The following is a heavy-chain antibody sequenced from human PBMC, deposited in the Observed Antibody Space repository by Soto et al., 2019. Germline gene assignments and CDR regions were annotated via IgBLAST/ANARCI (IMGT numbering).Heavy chain of an antibody. CDR1: GFPVSSNY. J-gene: IGHJ6*02. V-gene: IGHV3-66*01. Sequence: GGSLSLSCAASGFPVSSNYMSWVRQAPGKGLEWVSVIYSGGSTYYADSVKGRFTISRDNSKNTLYLQMNSLRAEDTAVYYCARDGILWFGDPLGYYYYYGMDVWGQGTTVTVSS. CDR2: IYSGGST. CDR3: ARDGILWFGDPLGYYYYYGMDV. D-gene: IGHD3-10*01.